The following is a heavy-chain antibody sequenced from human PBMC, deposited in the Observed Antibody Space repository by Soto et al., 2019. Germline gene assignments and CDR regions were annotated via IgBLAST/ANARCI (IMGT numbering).Heavy chain of an antibody. J-gene: IGHJ6*02. V-gene: IGHV3-30*18. CDR1: GFTFSSYG. CDR2: ISYDGSNK. Sequence: GGAQRLSCAASGFTFSSYGRHWVRQAPGKGLEWVAVISYDGSNKYYADSVKGRFTISRDNSKNTLYLQMNSLRAEDTAVYYCANTPAAQGGIDYSYYYGMDVWGQGTKFTVSS. CDR3: ANTPAAQGGIDYSYYYGMDV. D-gene: IGHD6-13*01.